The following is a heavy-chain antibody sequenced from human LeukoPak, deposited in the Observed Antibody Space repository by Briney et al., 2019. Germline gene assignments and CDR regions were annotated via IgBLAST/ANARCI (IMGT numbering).Heavy chain of an antibody. CDR2: ISASGSNI. CDR1: GLPFSSYS. V-gene: IGHV3-48*01. J-gene: IGHJ4*02. D-gene: IGHD1-1*01. CDR3: VRVKGTYFDF. Sequence: GGSLRLSCAASGLPFSSYSMNWVRQAPGKGLEWVSYISASGSNIYYLDSVKGRFTVSRDNAMNSLFLQMDRPRAEDTAVYYCVRVKGTYFDFWGQGTLVTVSS.